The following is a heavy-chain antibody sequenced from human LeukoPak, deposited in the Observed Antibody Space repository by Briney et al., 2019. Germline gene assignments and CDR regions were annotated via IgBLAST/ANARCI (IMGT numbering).Heavy chain of an antibody. V-gene: IGHV3-30-3*01. Sequence: GGSLRLSCAASGFTFSSYAMHWVRQAPGKGLEWVAVISYDGSNKYYADSVKGRFTISRDNSKNTLYLQMDSLRAEDTAVYYCARPLGVVAATSAFDIWGQGTMVTVSS. D-gene: IGHD2-15*01. CDR3: ARPLGVVAATSAFDI. CDR2: ISYDGSNK. J-gene: IGHJ3*02. CDR1: GFTFSSYA.